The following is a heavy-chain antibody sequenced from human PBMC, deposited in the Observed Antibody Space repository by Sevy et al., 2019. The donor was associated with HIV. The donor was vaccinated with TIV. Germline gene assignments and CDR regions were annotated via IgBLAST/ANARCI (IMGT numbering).Heavy chain of an antibody. D-gene: IGHD3-10*01. Sequence: SETLSLTCTVSSASFSAYYWSWIRQPAGKGLEWIGRDSTSGSTNYNPSLKSRVTMSLDTSKNHFSLKLSSVTAADTAIDFCAREGLVVGGGSNWFDPWGQGALVTVSS. CDR3: AREGLVVGGGSNWFDP. J-gene: IGHJ5*02. V-gene: IGHV4-4*07. CDR2: DSTSGST. CDR1: SASFSAYY.